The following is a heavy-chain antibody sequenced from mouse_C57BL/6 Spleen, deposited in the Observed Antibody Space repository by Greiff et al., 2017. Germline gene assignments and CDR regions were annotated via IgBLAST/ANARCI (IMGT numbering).Heavy chain of an antibody. D-gene: IGHD2-4*01. V-gene: IGHV5-4*01. Sequence: EVKLMESGGGLVKPGGSLKLSCAASGFTFSSYAMSWVRQTPEKRLEWVATISDGGSYTYYPDNVKGRFTISRDNAKNNLYLQMSHLKSEDTAMYYCAREDYDYDRAWFAYWGQGTLVTVSA. CDR1: GFTFSSYA. CDR2: ISDGGSYT. J-gene: IGHJ3*01. CDR3: AREDYDYDRAWFAY.